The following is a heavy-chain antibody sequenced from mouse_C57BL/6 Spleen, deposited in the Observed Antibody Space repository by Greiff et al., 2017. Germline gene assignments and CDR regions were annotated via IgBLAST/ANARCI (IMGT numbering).Heavy chain of an antibody. Sequence: QVQLQPSGPELVKPGASVKISCKASGYAFSSSWMNWVKQRPGKGLEWIGRIYPGDGDTNYNGKFKGKATLTADKSSSTAYMQLSSLTSEDSAVYFCAGDYDGGYFDYWGQGTTLTVSS. D-gene: IGHD2-4*01. CDR3: AGDYDGGYFDY. V-gene: IGHV1-82*01. CDR2: IYPGDGDT. CDR1: GYAFSSSW. J-gene: IGHJ2*01.